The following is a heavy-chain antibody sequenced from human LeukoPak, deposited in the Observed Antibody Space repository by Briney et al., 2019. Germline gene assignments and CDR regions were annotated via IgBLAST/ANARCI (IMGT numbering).Heavy chain of an antibody. D-gene: IGHD2-15*01. Sequence: GASLRLSCAASGFTFSSYAMSRVRQAPGKGLEWVSTISGSGGSTYYADSVKGRFTISRDNSKNTLYLQMNSLRAEDTAVYYCAKGRGEVVTAAINYWGQGTLATASS. CDR1: GFTFSSYA. V-gene: IGHV3-23*01. J-gene: IGHJ4*02. CDR3: AKGRGEVVTAAINY. CDR2: ISGSGGST.